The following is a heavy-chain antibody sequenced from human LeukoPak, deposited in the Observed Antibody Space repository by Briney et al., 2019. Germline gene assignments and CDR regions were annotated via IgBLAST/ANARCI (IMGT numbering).Heavy chain of an antibody. J-gene: IGHJ4*02. CDR1: GYTFTSYD. D-gene: IGHD1-1*01. CDR2: MNPNSGNT. CDR3: ARGQAGTLDFDY. Sequence: ASVKVSCKASGYTFTSYDINWVRQATGQGLEWMGWMNPNSGNTGCAQKFQGRVTMTRNTSISTAYMELSSLRSEDTAVYYCARGQAGTLDFDYWGQGTLVTVSS. V-gene: IGHV1-8*01.